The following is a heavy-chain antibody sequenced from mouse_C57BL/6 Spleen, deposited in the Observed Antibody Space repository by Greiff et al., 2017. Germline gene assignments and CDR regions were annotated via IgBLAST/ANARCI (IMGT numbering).Heavy chain of an antibody. CDR2: ISSGGSYT. CDR1: GFTFSSYG. V-gene: IGHV5-6*02. J-gene: IGHJ4*01. D-gene: IGHD4-1*01. Sequence: EVKLVESGGDLVKPGGSLKLSCAASGFTFSSYGMSWVRQTPDKRLEWVATISSGGSYTYYPDSVKGRFTISRDNAKNTLYLQMSSLKSEDTAMYYCARRELTGTRGYAMGYWGQGASVTVSS. CDR3: ARRELTGTRGYAMGY.